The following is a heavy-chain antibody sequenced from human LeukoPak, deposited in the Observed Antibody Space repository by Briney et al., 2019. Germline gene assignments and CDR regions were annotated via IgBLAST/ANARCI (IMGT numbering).Heavy chain of an antibody. J-gene: IGHJ4*02. CDR1: GASISSPNW. V-gene: IGHV4-4*02. Sequence: SETLSLTGGVSGASISSPNWWTWVRQPPGGGLDWIGEVHLNGRTHYSPSLESRVTMSVDMSENHISLKLTSVTAADTAVYYCAREGGFYRPLDYSGPGTLVIVSS. D-gene: IGHD2/OR15-2a*01. CDR3: AREGGFYRPLDY. CDR2: VHLNGRT.